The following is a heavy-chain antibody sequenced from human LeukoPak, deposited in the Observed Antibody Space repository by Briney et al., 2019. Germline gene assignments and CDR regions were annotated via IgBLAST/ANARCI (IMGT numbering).Heavy chain of an antibody. D-gene: IGHD3-9*01. CDR1: GFTFSSYW. Sequence: GGSLRLSCAASGFTFSSYWMHWVRQAPGKGLVWVSRINSDGSTTSYADSVKGRFTISRDNAKNTLYLQMNSLRAEDTAVYYCARDVSHYDILTFYYYYMDVWGKGTTVTVSS. CDR2: INSDGSTT. CDR3: ARDVSHYDILTFYYYYMDV. J-gene: IGHJ6*03. V-gene: IGHV3-74*01.